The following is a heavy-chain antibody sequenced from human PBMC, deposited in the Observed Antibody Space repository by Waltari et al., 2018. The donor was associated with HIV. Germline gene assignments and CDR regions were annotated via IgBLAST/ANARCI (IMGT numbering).Heavy chain of an antibody. V-gene: IGHV3-21*01. CDR2: ISSSSSYI. CDR3: ARPFPDFFPGFGVPP. Sequence: EVQLVESGGGLVKPGGSLRLSCAASGFTFSSYSMNWVRQAPGKGLEWVSSISSSSSYIYYADSVKGRFTISRDNAKNSLYLQMNSLRAEDTAVYYCARPFPDFFPGFGVPPWGQGTLVTVSS. J-gene: IGHJ5*02. CDR1: GFTFSSYS. D-gene: IGHD3-3*01.